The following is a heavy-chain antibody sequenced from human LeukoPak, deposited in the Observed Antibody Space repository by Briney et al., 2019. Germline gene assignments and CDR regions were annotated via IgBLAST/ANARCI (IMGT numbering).Heavy chain of an antibody. Sequence: AGNLTLYCAAYGFTFCSYSMKWVRQAPGNGLEWVSSISSSSSNIYYTDSVKGRFTISRDNAKNSLYLQMNSLRAEDTAVYYCARGAATPVFDYWGQGTLVTVSS. J-gene: IGHJ4*02. CDR1: GFTFCSYS. CDR3: ARGAATPVFDY. CDR2: ISSSSSNI. V-gene: IGHV3-21*01. D-gene: IGHD2-2*01.